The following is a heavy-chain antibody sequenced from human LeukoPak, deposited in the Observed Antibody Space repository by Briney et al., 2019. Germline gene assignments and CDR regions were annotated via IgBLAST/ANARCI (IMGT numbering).Heavy chain of an antibody. CDR2: IKQDGSEK. CDR1: GFTFSSYW. Sequence: GGSLRLSCAASGFTFSSYWMSWVRQAPGKGLEWVANIKQDGSEKNYVDSVKGRFTISRDNAKNSLYLQMNSLRAVDTAVYYCARGVLNPQLYGYWGQGTLVTVSS. J-gene: IGHJ4*02. CDR3: ARGVLNPQLYGY. D-gene: IGHD2-2*01. V-gene: IGHV3-7*01.